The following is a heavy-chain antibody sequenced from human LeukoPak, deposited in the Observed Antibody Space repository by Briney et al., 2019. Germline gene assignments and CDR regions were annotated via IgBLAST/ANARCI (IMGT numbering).Heavy chain of an antibody. Sequence: GESLKISCKGSGYSFSSYWIGWVRQMPGKGLEWMGIIYPGDSDTRYSPSFQGQVTISADKSISTAYLQWSSLKASDTAMYYCVRAVSGYDSIFDYWGQGTLVTVSS. J-gene: IGHJ4*02. CDR1: GYSFSSYW. CDR2: IYPGDSDT. CDR3: VRAVSGYDSIFDY. D-gene: IGHD5-12*01. V-gene: IGHV5-51*01.